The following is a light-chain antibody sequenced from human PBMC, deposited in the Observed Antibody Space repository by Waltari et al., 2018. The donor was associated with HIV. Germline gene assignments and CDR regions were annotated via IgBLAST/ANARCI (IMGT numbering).Light chain of an antibody. V-gene: IGLV3-10*01. CDR2: EDS. J-gene: IGLJ2*01. CDR3: YSIDSSGNHWV. Sequence: SYELTQPPSVSVSPGQTARITCSGDALTKKYAYWYQQKSVQAPVLVVYEDSKRPSGIPARFSASSSATMATLTISGAQVEDEADYYCYSIDSSGNHWVFGGGTKLTVL. CDR1: ALTKKY.